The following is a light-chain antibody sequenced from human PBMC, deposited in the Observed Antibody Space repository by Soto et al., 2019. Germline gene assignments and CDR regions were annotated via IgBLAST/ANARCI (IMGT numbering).Light chain of an antibody. Sequence: QSALTQPASASGSPGQSITISCTGTRSDVGGSDYVSWYQQHPAKAPKLLIYEVSYRPLGISNRFSGSKSGNTASLTISGLQSEDEADYYCSSYIRASTLEVFGNGTKVTVL. J-gene: IGLJ1*01. CDR2: EVS. CDR1: RSDVGGSDY. CDR3: SSYIRASTLEV. V-gene: IGLV2-14*01.